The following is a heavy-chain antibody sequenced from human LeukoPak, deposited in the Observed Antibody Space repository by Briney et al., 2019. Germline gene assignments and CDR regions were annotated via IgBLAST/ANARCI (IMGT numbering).Heavy chain of an antibody. Sequence: GGSLRLSCAASGFTFSDYYMSWIRQAPGKGLEWVSYISSSSSYTNYADSVKGRFTISRDNAKNSLYLQMNSLRAEDTAVYYCARDGSFGGLSLYATDYWGQGTLVTVSS. CDR3: ARDGSFGGLSLYATDY. J-gene: IGHJ4*02. CDR1: GFTFSDYY. V-gene: IGHV3-11*06. D-gene: IGHD3-16*02. CDR2: ISSSSSYT.